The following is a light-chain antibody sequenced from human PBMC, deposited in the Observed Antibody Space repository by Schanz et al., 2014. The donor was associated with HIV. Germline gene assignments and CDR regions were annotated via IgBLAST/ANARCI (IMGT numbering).Light chain of an antibody. J-gene: IGKJ2*01. V-gene: IGKV3-20*01. CDR1: QSVSSSY. Sequence: EIVLTQSPGTLSLSPGVRATLSCRASQSVSSSYLAWYQQKPGQAPRLLIHGASTRATGIPDRFSGSGSGTDFTLTISRLEPEDFVVYYCQQYGAPPHTFGQGTKLEIK. CDR3: QQYGAPPHT. CDR2: GAS.